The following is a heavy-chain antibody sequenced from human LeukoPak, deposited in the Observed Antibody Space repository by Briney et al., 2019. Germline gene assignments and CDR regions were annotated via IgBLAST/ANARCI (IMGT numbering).Heavy chain of an antibody. CDR3: ARTGDAGGYFDY. V-gene: IGHV3-21*01. J-gene: IGHJ4*02. D-gene: IGHD3-10*01. Sequence: GGSLRLSCAASGFTFRSYSMNWVRQAPGKGLEWVSSISSSSSYIYYADSVKGRFTISRDNAKNSLYLQMNSLRAEDTAVYYCARTGDAGGYFDYWGQGTLVTVSS. CDR2: ISSSSSYI. CDR1: GFTFRSYS.